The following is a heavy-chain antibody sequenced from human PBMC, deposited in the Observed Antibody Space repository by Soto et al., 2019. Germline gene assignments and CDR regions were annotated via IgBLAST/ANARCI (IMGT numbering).Heavy chain of an antibody. CDR2: VYSSGGT. D-gene: IGHD5-12*01. CDR3: ARDGDGYNH. Sequence: QVQLQESGPGLVKPSETLSLTCSVSGGSVSSGSYYWSWIRQPPGKGLEWVGYVYSSGGTSYNPSLKSRVPISLDTSKNQFSLKLSSVTAADTAVYYCARDGDGYNHWGQGTLVTVSS. V-gene: IGHV4-61*01. J-gene: IGHJ4*02. CDR1: GGSVSSGSYY.